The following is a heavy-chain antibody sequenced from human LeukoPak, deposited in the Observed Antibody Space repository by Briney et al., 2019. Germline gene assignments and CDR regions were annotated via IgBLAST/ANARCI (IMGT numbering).Heavy chain of an antibody. CDR1: GYTFTSYG. CDR3: ARGKGTGYKIRGVGAYFDY. V-gene: IGHV1-18*01. Sequence: ASVKVSCKASGYTFTSYGISWVRQAPGQGLVWMGWISAYNGNTNYAQKLQGRVTMTTDTSTSTAYMELRSLRSDDTAVYYCARGKGTGYKIRGVGAYFDYWGQGTLVTVSS. J-gene: IGHJ4*02. CDR2: ISAYNGNT. D-gene: IGHD5-24*01.